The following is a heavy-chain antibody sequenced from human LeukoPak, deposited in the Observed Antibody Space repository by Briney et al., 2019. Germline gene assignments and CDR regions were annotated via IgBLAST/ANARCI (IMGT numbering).Heavy chain of an antibody. Sequence: GGSLRLSCAVSGFTFSSYSMNWVRQAPGKGLEWVSSISSSSSYIYYADSVKGRFTISRDNAQNSLYLQMNSLRAEDTAVYYCARECSGGSCYGAFDIWGQGTMVTVSS. J-gene: IGHJ3*02. D-gene: IGHD2-15*01. CDR1: GFTFSSYS. V-gene: IGHV3-21*01. CDR3: ARECSGGSCYGAFDI. CDR2: ISSSSSYI.